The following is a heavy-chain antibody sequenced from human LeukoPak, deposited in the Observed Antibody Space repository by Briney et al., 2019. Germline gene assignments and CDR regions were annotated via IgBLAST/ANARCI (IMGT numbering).Heavy chain of an antibody. CDR1: GGSISTYY. V-gene: IGHV4-59*08. CDR2: IYYSGTT. CDR3: ARHVFVDTAMVTWYNYFDY. Sequence: SETLSLTCTVSGGSISTYYWNWIRQPPGKGLEWIGYIYYSGTTNYNASLKSRVTISVDKSKNQFSLKLSSVTAADTAVYYCARHVFVDTAMVTWYNYFDYWGQGTLVTVSS. J-gene: IGHJ4*02. D-gene: IGHD5-18*01.